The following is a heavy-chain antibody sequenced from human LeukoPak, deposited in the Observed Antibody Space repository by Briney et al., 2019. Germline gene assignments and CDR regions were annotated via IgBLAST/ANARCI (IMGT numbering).Heavy chain of an antibody. Sequence: ASVKVSCKASGYTFTGYYMHWVRQAPGQGLEWMGIINPSSGSTSYAQKFQGRVTMTRDTSINTAYMELSSLTSDDTAVYFCATWGLHFDIWSQGTMVTVAS. V-gene: IGHV1-46*01. CDR3: ATWGLHFDI. CDR2: INPSSGST. CDR1: GYTFTGYY. J-gene: IGHJ3*02. D-gene: IGHD3-16*01.